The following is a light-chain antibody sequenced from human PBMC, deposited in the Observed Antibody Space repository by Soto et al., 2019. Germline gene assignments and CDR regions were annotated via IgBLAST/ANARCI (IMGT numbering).Light chain of an antibody. Sequence: EVALTQSPGILSLSPGERATLSCRASQGISSTSLGWYQQRPGQAPRLLISAAINRAAGIPDRFSGSGSWTDFTLIIGRLEPEDFAVYYCQHYGTSPPVTFGGGTRVEIK. CDR3: QHYGTSPPVT. CDR2: AAI. CDR1: QGISSTS. V-gene: IGKV3-20*01. J-gene: IGKJ4*01.